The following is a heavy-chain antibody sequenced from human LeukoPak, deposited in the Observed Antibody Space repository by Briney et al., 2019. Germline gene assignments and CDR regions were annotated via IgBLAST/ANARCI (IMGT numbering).Heavy chain of an antibody. D-gene: IGHD6-6*01. J-gene: IGHJ4*02. CDR1: GGSISRYY. CDR2: IYYSGSI. CDR3: ARRIAALTFDY. V-gene: IGHV4-59*08. Sequence: SETLSLTCTFSGGSISRYYWSWIRQPPGKGLEWIGYIYYSGSINYNPSLKSRVTISVDTSKNQFSLKLSSVTAADTAVYYCARRIAALTFDYWGQGTLVTVSS.